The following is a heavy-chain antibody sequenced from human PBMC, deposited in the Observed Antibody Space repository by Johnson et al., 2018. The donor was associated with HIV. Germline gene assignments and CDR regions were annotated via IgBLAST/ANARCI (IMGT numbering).Heavy chain of an antibody. J-gene: IGHJ3*02. CDR2: ISYDGSNK. CDR3: AKEYSSPYGDYDGDAFDI. D-gene: IGHD4-17*01. Sequence: QVQLVESGGGVVQPGRSLRLSCAASGFTFSSYAMHWVRQAPGKGLDWVAVISYDGSNKYYADSVKGRFNISRDNSKNTLYLQMNSLRAEDTAVYYCAKEYSSPYGDYDGDAFDIWGQGTMVTVSS. CDR1: GFTFSSYA. V-gene: IGHV3-30-3*01.